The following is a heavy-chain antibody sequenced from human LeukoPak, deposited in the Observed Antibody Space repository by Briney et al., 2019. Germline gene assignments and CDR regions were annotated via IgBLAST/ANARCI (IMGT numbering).Heavy chain of an antibody. CDR1: GFTFSTYA. J-gene: IGHJ4*02. D-gene: IGHD2-2*02. CDR3: AKEGCSSTSCYINY. Sequence: GSLRLSCAASGFTFSTYAMSWVRQAPGKGLQWVSVINDSGGTTYYADSVKGRFTISRDNSKNTLYLQMDNLRAEDTAVYHCAKEGCSSTSCYINYWGQGTLVTVSS. CDR2: INDSGGTT. V-gene: IGHV3-23*01.